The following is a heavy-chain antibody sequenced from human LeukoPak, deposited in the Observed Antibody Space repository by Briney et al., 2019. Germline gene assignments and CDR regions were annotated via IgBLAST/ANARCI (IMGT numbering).Heavy chain of an antibody. D-gene: IGHD3-3*01. CDR3: ARTPYTIFGVVLYYFDY. Sequence: ASVKVSCKASGYTFTSYGFSWVRQAPGQGLEWMGWISAYNGNTNYAQKLQGRVTMTTDTSTSTAYMELRSLRSDDTAVYYCARTPYTIFGVVLYYFDYWGQGTLVTVSS. V-gene: IGHV1-18*01. CDR1: GYTFTSYG. J-gene: IGHJ4*02. CDR2: ISAYNGNT.